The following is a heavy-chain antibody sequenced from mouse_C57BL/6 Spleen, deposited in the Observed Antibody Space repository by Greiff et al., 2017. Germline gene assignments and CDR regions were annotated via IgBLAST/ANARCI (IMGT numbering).Heavy chain of an antibody. CDR3: ARSGWDRTPDY. D-gene: IGHD4-1*01. CDR2: INPSNGGT. Sequence: VQLQQPGTELVKPGASVKLSCKASGYTFTSYWMHWVKQRPGQGLEWIGNINPSNGGTNYNEKFKSKATLTVDTSSSTAYMQLSSLTSEDAAVYYCARSGWDRTPDYWGQGTTLTVSS. V-gene: IGHV1-53*01. J-gene: IGHJ2*01. CDR1: GYTFTSYW.